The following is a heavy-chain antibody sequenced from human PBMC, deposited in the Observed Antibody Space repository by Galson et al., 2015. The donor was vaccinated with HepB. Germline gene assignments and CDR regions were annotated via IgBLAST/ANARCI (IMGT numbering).Heavy chain of an antibody. Sequence: SLRLSCAASGFTFDSHYMHWVRQAPGKGLEWVSSITSSSTYMFYADSVKGRSTISRDNAKSSLYLHIDSLGAEDTAIYYCARAPYGDPYYFDYWGQGTLVTVSS. V-gene: IGHV3-21*01. D-gene: IGHD4-17*01. CDR1: GFTFDSHY. CDR3: ARAPYGDPYYFDY. CDR2: ITSSSTYM. J-gene: IGHJ4*02.